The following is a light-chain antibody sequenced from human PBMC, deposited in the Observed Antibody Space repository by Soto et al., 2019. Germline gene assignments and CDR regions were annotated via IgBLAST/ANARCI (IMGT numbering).Light chain of an antibody. CDR2: GAS. V-gene: IGKV3-15*01. CDR3: QQYSKWPLT. CDR1: QSVSSY. J-gene: IGKJ4*01. Sequence: EIVMTQSPATLPVSPGERATLSCRASQSVSSYLAWYQQKPGQAPRLLIYGASTRATGIPARFSGSGSGTEFILTISSLQSEDFAVYYCQQYSKWPLTFGGGTKVDIK.